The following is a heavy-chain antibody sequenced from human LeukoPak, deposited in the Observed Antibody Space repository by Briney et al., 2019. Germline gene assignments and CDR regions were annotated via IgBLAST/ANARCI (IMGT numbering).Heavy chain of an antibody. CDR2: ISSTGGTT. D-gene: IGHD1-26*01. CDR3: AKDRSIGTYYSFDH. CDR1: GFTFRNYG. V-gene: IGHV3-23*01. Sequence: GGSLRLSCAAPGFTFRNYGMTWVRQAPGKGLQWGSSISSTGGTTYYADSVKGRFTISRDNSTNTLYLQMNSLTAADTAVYYCAKDRSIGTYYSFDHWGQGTLVTVSS. J-gene: IGHJ4*02.